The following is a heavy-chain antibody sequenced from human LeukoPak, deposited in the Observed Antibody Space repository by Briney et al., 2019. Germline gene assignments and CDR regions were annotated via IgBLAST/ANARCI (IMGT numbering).Heavy chain of an antibody. J-gene: IGHJ6*03. Sequence: SETLSLTCAVFGGPFSDYYWSWICRPPGKGLEWLGEINHRGSANYMPSLKSRVSISVDTSKNQFSLRLSSVTAADTAFYYCARGRFGGHSYYYMDVWGKGTAVTVSS. V-gene: IGHV4-34*01. CDR2: INHRGSA. CDR3: ARGRFGGHSYYYMDV. D-gene: IGHD3-3*01. CDR1: GGPFSDYY.